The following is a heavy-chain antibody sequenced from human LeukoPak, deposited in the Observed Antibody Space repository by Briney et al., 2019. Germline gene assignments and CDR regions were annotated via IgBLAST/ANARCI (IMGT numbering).Heavy chain of an antibody. CDR2: ISGDSDST. Sequence: ASVKVSCKASGYTFSSYGVTWVRQAPGQGLEWMGWISGDSDSTNYAQKFQDKVTMTTDTSTNTAYFELRSLTSDDTAIYYCARGRIYYDGSGHYYPDYWGQGTLLTVSS. CDR1: GYTFSSYG. D-gene: IGHD3-22*01. V-gene: IGHV1-18*01. CDR3: ARGRIYYDGSGHYYPDY. J-gene: IGHJ4*02.